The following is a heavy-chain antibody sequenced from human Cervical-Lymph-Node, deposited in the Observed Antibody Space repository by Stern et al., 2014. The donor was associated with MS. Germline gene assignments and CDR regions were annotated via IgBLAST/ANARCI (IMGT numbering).Heavy chain of an antibody. V-gene: IGHV1-69*01. CDR2: IIPIFGTA. J-gene: IGHJ6*02. CDR3: ARGELKEGLVRGMDV. Sequence: VQLVESGAEVKKPGYSGKGSCKASGGTFSSYAISWGRQAPGQGLEWMGGIIPIFGTANYAQKFQGRVTITADESTSTAYMELSSLRSEDTAVYYCARGELKEGLVRGMDVWGQGTTVTVSS. CDR1: GGTFSSYA. D-gene: IGHD1-26*01.